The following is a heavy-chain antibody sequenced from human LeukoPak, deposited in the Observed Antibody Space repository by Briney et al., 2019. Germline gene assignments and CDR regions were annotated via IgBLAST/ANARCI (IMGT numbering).Heavy chain of an antibody. Sequence: ASVKVSCKASGGTFSSYAISWVRQAPGQGLEWMGGINPIFGTANYAQKFQGRVTITADASTSTAHMELSSLRSEDTAVYYCASKYRGGSCLSKIDVWGKGTPVTVSS. V-gene: IGHV1-69*13. CDR2: INPIFGTA. CDR3: ASKYRGGSCLSKIDV. CDR1: GGTFSSYA. J-gene: IGHJ6*04. D-gene: IGHD2-15*01.